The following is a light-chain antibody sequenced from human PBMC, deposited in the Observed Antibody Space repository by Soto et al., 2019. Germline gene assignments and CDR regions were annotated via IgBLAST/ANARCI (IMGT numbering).Light chain of an antibody. Sequence: DIQLTQSPSILTASVGDRVTITCRASHGISSYLAWFQQKPGRAPNLLIYGASTLKSGVPSRFGGGGSGTEFTLTISNLQPDDSATYYCQQFNANPLTFGQGTRLEI. CDR2: GAS. CDR1: HGISSY. J-gene: IGKJ5*01. V-gene: IGKV1-9*01. CDR3: QQFNANPLT.